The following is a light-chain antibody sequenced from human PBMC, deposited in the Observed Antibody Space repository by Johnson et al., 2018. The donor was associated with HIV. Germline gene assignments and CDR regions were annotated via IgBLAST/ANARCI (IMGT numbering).Light chain of an antibody. CDR2: ENT. CDR3: GTWDSSLSAGV. CDR1: SSNIGNNY. Sequence: QSVLTQPPSVSAAPGQKVTISCSGSSSNIGNNYVSWYQHLPGTAPKLLIYENTKRPSGVPDRFSGSKSGSSATLGITGLQTGDEADYYCGTWDSSLSAGVFGTGTKVNVL. V-gene: IGLV1-51*02. J-gene: IGLJ1*01.